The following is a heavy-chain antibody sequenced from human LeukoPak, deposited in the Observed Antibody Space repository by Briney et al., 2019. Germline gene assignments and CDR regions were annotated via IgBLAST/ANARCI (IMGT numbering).Heavy chain of an antibody. CDR2: INHSGST. V-gene: IGHV4-34*01. D-gene: IGHD3-3*01. CDR3: AREGTAIHYDFWSGFGSFWFDP. J-gene: IGHJ5*02. Sequence: SETLSLTCAVYGGSFSGYYWSWIRQPPGKGLEWIGEINHSGSTNYNLSLKSRVTISVDTSKNQFSLKLSSVTAADTAVYYCAREGTAIHYDFWSGFGSFWFDPWGQGTLVTVSS. CDR1: GGSFSGYY.